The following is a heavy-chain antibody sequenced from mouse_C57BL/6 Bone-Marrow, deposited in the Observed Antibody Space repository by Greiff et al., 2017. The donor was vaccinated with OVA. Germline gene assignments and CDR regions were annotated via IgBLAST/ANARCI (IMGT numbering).Heavy chain of an antibody. CDR1: GYTFTSYG. J-gene: IGHJ3*01. D-gene: IGHD2-4*01. CDR3: ARGGIYDYDAGAWFAY. CDR2: IYPRSGNT. Sequence: VNLVESGAELARPGASVKLSCKASGYTFTSYGISWVKQRTGQGLEWIGEIYPRSGNTYYNEKFKGKATLTADKSSSTAYMELRSLTSEDSAVYFCARGGIYDYDAGAWFAYWGQGTLVTVSA. V-gene: IGHV1-81*01.